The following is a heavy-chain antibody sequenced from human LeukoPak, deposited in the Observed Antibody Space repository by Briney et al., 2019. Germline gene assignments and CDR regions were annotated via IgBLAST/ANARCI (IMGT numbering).Heavy chain of an antibody. CDR1: GGSFSGYY. J-gene: IGHJ4*02. CDR3: ARAGTDYSNYGKYYFDY. D-gene: IGHD4-11*01. CDR2: INHSGST. Sequence: SETLSLSCAVYGGSFSGYYWSWIRQPPGKGLEWIGEINHSGSTNYNPSLKSRVTISVDTSKNQFSLKLSSVTAADTAVYYCARAGTDYSNYGKYYFDYWGQGTLVTVSS. V-gene: IGHV4-34*01.